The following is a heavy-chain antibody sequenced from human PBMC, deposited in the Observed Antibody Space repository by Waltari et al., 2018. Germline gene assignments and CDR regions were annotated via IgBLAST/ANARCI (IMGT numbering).Heavy chain of an antibody. J-gene: IGHJ3*01. CDR3: ARGGYSSVSDAFNV. CDR2: INPIGGNT. CDR1: GYTFTSYY. V-gene: IGHV1-46*01. D-gene: IGHD6-19*01. Sequence: QVQLVQSGAEVKKPGASVKVSCKASGYTFTSYYMHWVRQAPGQGLEWMGIINPIGGNTIYTQKFQGRVTMTRDRSTSTVYMELSSLRSEDTAVYYCARGGYSSVSDAFNVWGQGTMVTVSS.